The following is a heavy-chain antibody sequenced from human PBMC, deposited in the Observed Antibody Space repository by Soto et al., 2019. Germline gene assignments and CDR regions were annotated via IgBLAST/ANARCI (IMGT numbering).Heavy chain of an antibody. CDR2: IVVGSGNT. Sequence: GASVKVSCKASGLTFTSSAVQWLRQARGQRLEWIGWIVVGSGNTNYAQKFQERVTITRDMSTSTAYMELSSLRSEDTAVYYCAANYGRSYDILTGYSYWGQGTLVTVSS. V-gene: IGHV1-58*01. CDR3: AANYGRSYDILTGYSY. D-gene: IGHD3-9*01. CDR1: GLTFTSSA. J-gene: IGHJ4*02.